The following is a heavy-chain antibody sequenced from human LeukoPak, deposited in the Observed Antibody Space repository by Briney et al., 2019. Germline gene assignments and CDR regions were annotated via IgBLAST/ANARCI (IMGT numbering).Heavy chain of an antibody. D-gene: IGHD2-15*01. CDR3: ASHLGGSFDY. CDR2: IYYIGGT. Sequence: SETLSLTCTVSGGSISSSNYYWGWIRQPPGKGLEWIGTIYYIGGTYYNPSLTSRVTISVDTSKNQFSLRLSSVTAADTAVYYCASHLGGSFDYWGQGTLVTVSS. J-gene: IGHJ4*02. CDR1: GGSISSSNYY. V-gene: IGHV4-39*01.